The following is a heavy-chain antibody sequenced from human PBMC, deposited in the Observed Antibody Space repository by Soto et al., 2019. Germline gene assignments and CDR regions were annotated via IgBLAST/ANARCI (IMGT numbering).Heavy chain of an antibody. CDR2: IWYDGSKE. CDR1: GSTFSSYG. J-gene: IGHJ4*02. V-gene: IGHV3-30*02. D-gene: IGHD3-22*01. CDR3: AKSEDDSRAYVGYFDY. Sequence: GGSLRPPCAALGSTFSSYGMPWVRQPPGKGLEWVAVIWYDGSKEYTAESVKGRFIISRDNSKNSLFLQMNSLRGEDTAVYYCAKSEDDSRAYVGYFDYWGQGTMVTVSS.